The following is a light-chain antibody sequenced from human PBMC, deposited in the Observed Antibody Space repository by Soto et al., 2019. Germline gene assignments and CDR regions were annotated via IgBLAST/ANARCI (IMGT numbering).Light chain of an antibody. CDR1: QSLLHSNGYNY. CDR3: MQALQTPYT. CDR2: LGS. J-gene: IGKJ4*01. Sequence: DIVMTQSPLSLPVTPGEPASISCRSSQSLLHSNGYNYLDWYLQKPGQSPQLLIYLGSNRASGVXDXXSGSGSGTDFTLKISRVEAEDVGVYYCMQALQTPYTFGGGTKVEIK. V-gene: IGKV2-28*01.